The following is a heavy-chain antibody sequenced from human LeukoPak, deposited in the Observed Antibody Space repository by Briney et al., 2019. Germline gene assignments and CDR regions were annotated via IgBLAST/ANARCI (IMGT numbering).Heavy chain of an antibody. Sequence: ASVKVSCKASGYTFTSYYMHWVRQAPGQGLEWMGWINPNSGGTNYAQKFQGRVTMTRDTSISTAYTELSRLRSDDTAVYYCARVDRFWSGPQSSYGMDVWGQGTTVTVSS. D-gene: IGHD3-3*01. V-gene: IGHV1-2*02. CDR2: INPNSGGT. J-gene: IGHJ6*01. CDR1: GYTFTSYY. CDR3: ARVDRFWSGPQSSYGMDV.